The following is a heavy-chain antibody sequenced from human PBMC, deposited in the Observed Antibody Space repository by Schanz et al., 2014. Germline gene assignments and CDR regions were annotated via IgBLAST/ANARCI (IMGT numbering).Heavy chain of an antibody. CDR1: GFTVSSNY. CDR2: IYSGGST. V-gene: IGHV3-53*01. J-gene: IGHJ3*02. Sequence: EVQLVESGGGLIQPGGSLRLSCAASGFTVSSNYMSWVRQAPGKGLEWVSVIYSGGSTYYADSVKGRFTISRDNSKNTPYLQMNSLRAEDTAVYYCARDRWDGKDAFDIGGQGTMVTVSS. CDR3: ARDRWDGKDAFDI. D-gene: IGHD1-26*01.